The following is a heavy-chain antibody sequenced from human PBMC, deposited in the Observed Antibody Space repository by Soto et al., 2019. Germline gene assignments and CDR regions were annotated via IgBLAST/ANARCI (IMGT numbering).Heavy chain of an antibody. CDR3: ARGKGYTAMGNYFDY. CDR1: GGSISSGDYY. D-gene: IGHD5-18*01. Sequence: QVQLQESGPGLVKPSQTLSLTCTVSGGSISSGDYYWSWIRQPPGKGLEWIGYIYYSGSTYYNPSLKGRVTISVVTPKDQCAQKLSSVTAADTAVYYCARGKGYTAMGNYFDYRGQGTLVTVSS. J-gene: IGHJ4*02. V-gene: IGHV4-30-4*01. CDR2: IYYSGST.